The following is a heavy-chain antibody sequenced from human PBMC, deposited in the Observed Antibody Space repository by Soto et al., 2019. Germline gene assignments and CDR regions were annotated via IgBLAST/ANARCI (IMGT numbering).Heavy chain of an antibody. Sequence: SETLSLTCTVSGGSISSGDYYWSWIRQPPGKGLEWIGYIYYSGSTYYNPSFKSRVTISVDTSKNQFSLKLSSVTAADTAVYYCATLTLYSGYDSWGQGTLVTVSS. CDR2: IYYSGST. CDR3: ATLTLYSGYDS. V-gene: IGHV4-30-4*01. CDR1: GGSISSGDYY. D-gene: IGHD5-12*01. J-gene: IGHJ4*02.